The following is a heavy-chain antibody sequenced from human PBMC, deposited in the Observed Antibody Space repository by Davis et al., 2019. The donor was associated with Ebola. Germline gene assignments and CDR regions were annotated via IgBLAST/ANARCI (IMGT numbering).Heavy chain of an antibody. D-gene: IGHD3-3*01. Sequence: ASVKVSCKASGYTFTSYDINWVRQATGQGLEWMGWMNPNSGNTGYAQKFQGRVTMTTDTSTSTAYMELRSLRSDDTAVYYCASYDFWSGYYRFDPWGQGTLVTVSS. V-gene: IGHV1-8*01. CDR2: MNPNSGNT. CDR1: GYTFTSYD. CDR3: ASYDFWSGYYRFDP. J-gene: IGHJ5*02.